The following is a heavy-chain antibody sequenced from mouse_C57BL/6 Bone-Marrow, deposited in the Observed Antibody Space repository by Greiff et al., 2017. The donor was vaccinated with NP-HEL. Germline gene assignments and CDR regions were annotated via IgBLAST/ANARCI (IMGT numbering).Heavy chain of an antibody. D-gene: IGHD3-2*02. CDR1: GYTFTSYW. CDR3: ARRGYRDY. Sequence: QVQLQQPGAELVRPGTSVKLSCKASGYTFTSYWMHWVKQRPGQGLEWIGVIDPSDSYTNYNQQFKGKATLTVDTSSSTAYMPLSSLTSEDSAVYYCARRGYRDYWGQGTTLTVTA. CDR2: IDPSDSYT. J-gene: IGHJ2*01. V-gene: IGHV1-59*01.